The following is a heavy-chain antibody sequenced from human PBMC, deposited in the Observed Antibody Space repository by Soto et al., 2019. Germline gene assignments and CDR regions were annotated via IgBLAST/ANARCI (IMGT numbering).Heavy chain of an antibody. CDR2: SSPIFNSA. V-gene: IGHV1-69*01. CDR3: SGEVTVASFSFEL. J-gene: IGHJ4*02. CDR1: GGTFNNYA. D-gene: IGHD5-12*01. Sequence: QVQLVQSGAEVKRPGSSVKVSCKASGGTFNNYALSWVRQAPGQGLEWMGVSSPIFNSAKNAQKLQGRVMITADDTTSTAYMELRSLIPVVTTGYYWSGEVTVASFSFELWGQGTLVTVSS.